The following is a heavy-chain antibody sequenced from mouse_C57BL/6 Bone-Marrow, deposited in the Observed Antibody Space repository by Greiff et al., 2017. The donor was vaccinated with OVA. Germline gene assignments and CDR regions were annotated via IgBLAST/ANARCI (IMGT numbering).Heavy chain of an antibody. CDR3: ARGDYYGSSHVDY. J-gene: IGHJ2*01. Sequence: QVQLQQSGAELVRPGTSVKMSCKASGYTFTNYWIGWAKQRPGHGLEWIGDIYPGGGYTNYNEKFKGKATLTAAKSSSTAYMQFSSLTSEDSAIYYCARGDYYGSSHVDYWGQGTTLTVSS. D-gene: IGHD1-1*01. V-gene: IGHV1-63*01. CDR1: GYTFTNYW. CDR2: IYPGGGYT.